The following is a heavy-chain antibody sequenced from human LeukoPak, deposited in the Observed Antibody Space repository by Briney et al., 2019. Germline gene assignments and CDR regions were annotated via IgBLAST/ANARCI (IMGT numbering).Heavy chain of an antibody. Sequence: PGGSLRLSCAASGFSCSNYGMHWVRQAPGKGVEWVAMISYDGKSQHYGDSVKGRFTISRDNSKNTVYLQMNSLRPEDSAMYYCAKDLYGGGWYNYFDPWGQGTQVTVSS. V-gene: IGHV3-30*18. J-gene: IGHJ5*02. CDR1: GFSCSNYG. CDR3: AKDLYGGGWYNYFDP. CDR2: ISYDGKSQ. D-gene: IGHD6-19*01.